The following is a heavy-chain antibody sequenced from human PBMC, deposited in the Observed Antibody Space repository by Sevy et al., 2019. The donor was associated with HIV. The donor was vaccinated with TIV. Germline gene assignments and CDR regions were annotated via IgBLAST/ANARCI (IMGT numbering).Heavy chain of an antibody. D-gene: IGHD3-22*01. J-gene: IGHJ4*02. Sequence: ASVKVSCKASGYTFTAHYVHWVRQAPGQGLEWMGRINPNSGGTNYAQKFQGRVTMTRDTSISTAYMELSGLRYDDTAVYHCARAYYYDSSAYYFDHWGQGTLVTVSS. CDR1: GYTFTAHY. CDR3: ARAYYYDSSAYYFDH. CDR2: INPNSGGT. V-gene: IGHV1-2*06.